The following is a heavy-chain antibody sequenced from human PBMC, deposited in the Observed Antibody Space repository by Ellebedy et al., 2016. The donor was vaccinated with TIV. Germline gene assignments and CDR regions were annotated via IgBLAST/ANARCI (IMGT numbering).Heavy chain of an antibody. V-gene: IGHV1-46*01. Sequence: AASVKVSCKASGYTFTGYYMHWVRQAPGQGLEWMGIINPSGGSTSYAQKFQGRVTMTRDTSTSTVYMELSSLRSEDTAVYYCAAHPSAGAAGDRFDYWGQGTLVTVSS. CDR1: GYTFTGYY. D-gene: IGHD6-13*01. J-gene: IGHJ4*02. CDR2: INPSGGST. CDR3: AAHPSAGAAGDRFDY.